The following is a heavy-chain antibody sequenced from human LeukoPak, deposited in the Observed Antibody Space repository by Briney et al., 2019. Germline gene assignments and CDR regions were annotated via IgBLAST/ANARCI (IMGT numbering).Heavy chain of an antibody. J-gene: IGHJ3*02. CDR3: AILLDGYNPNDAFDI. CDR1: GGSISSSNW. CDR2: IYHSGNT. V-gene: IGHV4-4*02. Sequence: PSGTLSLTCAVSGGSISSSNWWSWVRQPPGKGLEWIGEIYHSGNTNYNPSLKNRVTISVDKSENQFSLKLSSVTAADTAVYYCAILLDGYNPNDAFDIWGQGTMVTVSS. D-gene: IGHD5-24*01.